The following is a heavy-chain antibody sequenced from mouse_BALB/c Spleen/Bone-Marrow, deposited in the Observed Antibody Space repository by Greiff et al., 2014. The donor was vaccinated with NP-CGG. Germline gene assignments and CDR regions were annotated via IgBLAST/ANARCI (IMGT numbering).Heavy chain of an antibody. CDR2: IWSDGST. CDR3: ARDGGYAMDY. Sequence: LQESGPGLVAPSQSLSITCTISGFSLTSYGVHWVRRPPGKGLEWLEVIWSDGSTTYNSALKSRLSISKDNSKSQVFLKMNSLQTDDTAMYYCARDGGYAMDYWGQGTSVTVSS. V-gene: IGHV2-6-1*01. CDR1: GFSLTSYG. J-gene: IGHJ4*01.